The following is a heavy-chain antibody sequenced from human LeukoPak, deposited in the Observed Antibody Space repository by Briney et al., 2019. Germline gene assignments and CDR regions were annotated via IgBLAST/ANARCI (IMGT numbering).Heavy chain of an antibody. CDR3: AKGITSCLI. CDR2: ISGSGSGT. V-gene: IGHV3-23*01. CDR1: GFTFSSFT. Sequence: GGSLRLSYAASGFTFSSFTMSWVRQAPGKGLEWVSAISGSGSGTYYADSVKGRFTLSRDNSKNTLFLQMNSLRAEDTAVYYCAKGITSCLIWGQGAMVTVSS. D-gene: IGHD2-2*01. J-gene: IGHJ3*02.